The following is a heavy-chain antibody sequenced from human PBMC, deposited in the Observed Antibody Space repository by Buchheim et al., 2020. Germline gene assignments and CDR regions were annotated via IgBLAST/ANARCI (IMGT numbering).Heavy chain of an antibody. D-gene: IGHD2-15*01. Sequence: EVQLVQSGAEVKKPGESLKISCKGSGYTFTNYWVGWVRQMPGKGLEWMGIIYPGDSDTRYSPSFQGQVTISADKSINTAYLQWSSLKASDTAMYYCARRGMECSGGSCSPSIIDHWGQGTL. CDR3: ARRGMECSGGSCSPSIIDH. V-gene: IGHV5-51*01. CDR2: IYPGDSDT. J-gene: IGHJ4*02. CDR1: GYTFTNYW.